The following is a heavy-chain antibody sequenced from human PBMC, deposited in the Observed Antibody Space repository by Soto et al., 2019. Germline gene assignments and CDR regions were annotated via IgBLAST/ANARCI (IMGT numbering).Heavy chain of an antibody. CDR1: GGSISSGGYF. V-gene: IGHV4-31*03. CDR2: IFYSGTT. CDR3: ARGRDYYGSGTQKGWFDP. Sequence: PSETLSLTCTVSGGSISSGGYFWSWIRQPPGKGLEWIGNIFYSGTTYYNPSLKSRVTISVDTSKNQFSLKLSSVTAADTAVYYFARGRDYYGSGTQKGWFDPWGQGTLVTVSS. J-gene: IGHJ5*02. D-gene: IGHD3-10*01.